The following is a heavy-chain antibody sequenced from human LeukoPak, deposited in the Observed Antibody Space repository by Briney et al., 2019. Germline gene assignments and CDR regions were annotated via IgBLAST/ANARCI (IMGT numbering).Heavy chain of an antibody. Sequence: GGSLRLSCAASGFTFSSYSMNWVRQAPGKGLEWVSSISSSSSYIYYADSVKGRFTIPRDNAKNSLYLQMNSLRAEDTAVYYCARAPSSSYDYWGQGTLVTVPS. CDR1: GFTFSSYS. J-gene: IGHJ4*02. V-gene: IGHV3-21*01. D-gene: IGHD6-13*01. CDR3: ARAPSSSYDY. CDR2: ISSSSSYI.